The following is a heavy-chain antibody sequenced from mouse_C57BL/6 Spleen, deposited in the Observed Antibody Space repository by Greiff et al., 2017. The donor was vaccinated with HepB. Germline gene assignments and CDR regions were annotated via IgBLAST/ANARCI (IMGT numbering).Heavy chain of an antibody. Sequence: EVKLVESGGGLVKPGGSLKLSCAASGFTFSSYAMSWVRQTPGKRLEWVATISDGGSYTYYPDNVKGRCTIYRDNTKNNLYLQMSHLKSEDTAMYYCAGDGRKAMDYWGQGTSVTVSS. J-gene: IGHJ4*01. CDR1: GFTFSSYA. CDR2: ISDGGSYT. D-gene: IGHD2-3*01. V-gene: IGHV5-4*03. CDR3: AGDGRKAMDY.